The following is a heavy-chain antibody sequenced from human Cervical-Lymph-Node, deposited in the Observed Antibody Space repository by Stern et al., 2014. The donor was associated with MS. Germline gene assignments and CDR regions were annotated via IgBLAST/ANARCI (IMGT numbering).Heavy chain of an antibody. CDR2: IYPGDSDT. J-gene: IGHJ3*02. CDR1: GNSFSTYW. CDR3: ATFSGSHSDAFDM. V-gene: IGHV5-51*01. D-gene: IGHD5-12*01. Sequence: EVQLVESGAGVKKAGESLNISCKGNGNSFSTYWIAWVRQMPGKGLEWMGTIYPGDSDTRSSPSFRGQITISADKSISTAFLQWSRLKASDTAMYFCATFSGSHSDAFDMWGQGTMVTVSS.